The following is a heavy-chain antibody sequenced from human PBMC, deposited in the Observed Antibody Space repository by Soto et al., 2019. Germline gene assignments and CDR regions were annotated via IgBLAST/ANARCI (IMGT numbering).Heavy chain of an antibody. Sequence: TSETLSLTCAVYGGSFSGYYWSWIRQPPGKGLEWIGEINHSGSTYYNPSLKSRVTISVDTSKNQFSLKLSSVTAADTAVYYCARLWGDVVVAANQGWFDPWGQGTLVTVSS. CDR1: GGSFSGYY. D-gene: IGHD2-15*01. V-gene: IGHV4-34*01. CDR3: ARLWGDVVVAANQGWFDP. J-gene: IGHJ5*02. CDR2: INHSGST.